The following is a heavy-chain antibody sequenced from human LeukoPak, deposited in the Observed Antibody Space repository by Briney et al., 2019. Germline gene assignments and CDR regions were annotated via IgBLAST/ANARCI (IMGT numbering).Heavy chain of an antibody. V-gene: IGHV3-11*01. Sequence: GGSLRRSCAASRFTFSGYYMNWIRQAPGKGLEWVSYISSGGDIIKYADSAKGRFTISRDNAKNSLYLQMNSLRAEDTAVYYCARDYSNLGFDFWGQGTLVTVSS. J-gene: IGHJ4*02. CDR3: ARDYSNLGFDF. CDR2: ISSGGDII. D-gene: IGHD4-11*01. CDR1: RFTFSGYY.